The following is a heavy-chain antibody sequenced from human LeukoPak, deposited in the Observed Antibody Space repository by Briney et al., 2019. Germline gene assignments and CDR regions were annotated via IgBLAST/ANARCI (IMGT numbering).Heavy chain of an antibody. CDR3: ARDLRWFGETPAWYFDY. J-gene: IGHJ4*02. D-gene: IGHD3-10*01. CDR2: IKQDGSEK. V-gene: IGHV3-7*01. Sequence: QPGRSLRLSCAASGFTFSSYWMSRVRQAPGKGLEWVANIKQDGSEKYYVDSVKGRFTISRDNAKNSLYLQMNSLRAEDTAVYYCARDLRWFGETPAWYFDYWGQGTLVTVSS. CDR1: GFTFSSYW.